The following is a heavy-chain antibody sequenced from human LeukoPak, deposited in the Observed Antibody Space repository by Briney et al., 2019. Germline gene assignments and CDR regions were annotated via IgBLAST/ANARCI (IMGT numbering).Heavy chain of an antibody. V-gene: IGHV3-64D*09. D-gene: IGHD3-22*01. CDR1: GFTFSSYA. J-gene: IGHJ1*01. CDR3: VKGQRYYDSSGYYSIEYFQH. Sequence: SGGSLGLSCSASGFTFSSYAMHWVRQAPGKGLEYVSAISSNGGSTYYADSVKGRFTISRDNSKNTLYLQMSSLRAEDTAVYYCVKGQRYYDSSGYYSIEYFQHWGQGTLVTVSS. CDR2: ISSNGGST.